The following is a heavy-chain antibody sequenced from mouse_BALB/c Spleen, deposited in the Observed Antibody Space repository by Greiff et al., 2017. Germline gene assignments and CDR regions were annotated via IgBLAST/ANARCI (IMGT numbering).Heavy chain of an antibody. Sequence: DVKLVESGGGLVKPGGSLKLSCAASGFTFSSYAMSWVRQTPEKRLEWVATISSGGSYTYYPDSVKGRFTISRDNAKNTLYLQMSSLRSEDTAMYYCARHGTTATDAMDYWGQGTSVTVSS. CDR3: ARHGTTATDAMDY. J-gene: IGHJ4*01. CDR2: ISSGGSYT. CDR1: GFTFSSYA. D-gene: IGHD1-2*01. V-gene: IGHV5-9-3*01.